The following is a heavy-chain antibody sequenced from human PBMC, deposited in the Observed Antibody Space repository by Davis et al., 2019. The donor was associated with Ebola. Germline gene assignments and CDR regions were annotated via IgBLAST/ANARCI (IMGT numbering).Heavy chain of an antibody. CDR3: ARAFGNDYGDYTLLDY. J-gene: IGHJ4*02. CDR2: ISHSGST. D-gene: IGHD4-17*01. Sequence: MPSETLSLTCAVYGGSFSGYYWTWIRQPPGKGLEWVGEISHSGSTNYNLSLKSRLTISVDTSKNQFSLKLSSVTAADTAVYYCARAFGNDYGDYTLLDYWGQGTLVTVSS. V-gene: IGHV4-34*01. CDR1: GGSFSGYY.